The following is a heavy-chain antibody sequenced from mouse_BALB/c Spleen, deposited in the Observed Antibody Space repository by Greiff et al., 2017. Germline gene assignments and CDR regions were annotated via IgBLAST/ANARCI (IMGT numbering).Heavy chain of an antibody. CDR1: GFNFKDYY. V-gene: IGHV14-4*02. CDR3: NAGLRNAMDY. Sequence: VQLQQSGAELVRSGASVKLSCTASGFNFKDYYMHWVKQRPEQGLEWIGWIDPENGDTGYAPKFQGKATMTADTSSNTAYLQLSSLTSEDTAVYYCNAGLRNAMDYWGQGTAVTVSS. J-gene: IGHJ4*01. CDR2: IDPENGDT. D-gene: IGHD3-1*01.